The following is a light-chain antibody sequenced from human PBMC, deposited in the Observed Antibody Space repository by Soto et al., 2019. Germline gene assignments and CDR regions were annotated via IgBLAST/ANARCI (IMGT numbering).Light chain of an antibody. V-gene: IGLV2-14*03. Sequence: QSALTQPASVSGSPGQSIAISCTGTSSDVGGYNYVSWYQHHPGKAPKLMIYDVSNRPSGVSNRFSGSKSGNTASLTISGLQAEDEADYHCRSYSSSRTYVFGTGTKVTVL. CDR2: DVS. CDR3: RSYSSSRTYV. CDR1: SSDVGGYNY. J-gene: IGLJ1*01.